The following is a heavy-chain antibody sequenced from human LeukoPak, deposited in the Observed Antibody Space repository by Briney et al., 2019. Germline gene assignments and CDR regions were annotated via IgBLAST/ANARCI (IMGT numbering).Heavy chain of an antibody. Sequence: PGGSLRLSCAASGFTFSSYSMNWVRQAPGKGLEWVSSISSSSSYIYYADSMKGRFTISRDNAKNSLYLQMNSLRAEDTAVYYCARDGKHSGSYYYYYMDVWGKGTTVTVSS. CDR1: GFTFSSYS. CDR3: ARDGKHSGSYYYYYMDV. J-gene: IGHJ6*03. D-gene: IGHD1-26*01. CDR2: ISSSSSYI. V-gene: IGHV3-21*01.